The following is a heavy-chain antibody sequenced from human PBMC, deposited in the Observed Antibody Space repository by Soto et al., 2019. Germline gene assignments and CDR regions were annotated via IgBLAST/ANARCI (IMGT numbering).Heavy chain of an antibody. V-gene: IGHV3-23*01. Sequence: LRLSCVASGFTFSTVAMTWVRQAPGKGLEWVSSISDNGGNTDYADSVRGRFTLSRDNSKNTLYLQMNHLKAEDTAVYYCAKLYWNPRYFDYWGQGARVTVSS. D-gene: IGHD1-1*01. CDR1: GFTFSTVA. CDR2: ISDNGGNT. J-gene: IGHJ4*02. CDR3: AKLYWNPRYFDY.